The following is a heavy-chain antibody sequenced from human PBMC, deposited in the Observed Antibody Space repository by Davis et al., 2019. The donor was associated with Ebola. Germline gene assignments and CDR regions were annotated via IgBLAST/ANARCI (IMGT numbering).Heavy chain of an antibody. CDR3: ARDRGYSSGWYYWYFDL. D-gene: IGHD6-19*01. CDR1: GFTFSAYS. CDR2: IKQDGSEK. Sequence: GGSLRLSCAASGFTFSAYSMSWVRQAPGKGLEWVANIKQDGSEKYYVDSVKGRFTISRDNAKNSLYLQMNSLRAEDTAVYYCARDRGYSSGWYYWYFDLWGRGTLVTVSS. V-gene: IGHV3-7*01. J-gene: IGHJ2*01.